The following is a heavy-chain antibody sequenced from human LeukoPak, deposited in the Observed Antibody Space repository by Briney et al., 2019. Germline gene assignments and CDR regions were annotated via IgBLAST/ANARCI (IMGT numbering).Heavy chain of an antibody. J-gene: IGHJ3*02. Sequence: GASVKVSCKASGYTFTSYGISCVRQATGQGLEWMGRMNPNSGNTGYAQKFQRRVTMTMNTSISTAYMELSSLRSEDTAVYYCARESGSGAPDAFDIWGQGTMVTVSS. CDR3: ARESGSGAPDAFDI. CDR2: MNPNSGNT. D-gene: IGHD3-10*01. V-gene: IGHV1-8*02. CDR1: GYTFTSYG.